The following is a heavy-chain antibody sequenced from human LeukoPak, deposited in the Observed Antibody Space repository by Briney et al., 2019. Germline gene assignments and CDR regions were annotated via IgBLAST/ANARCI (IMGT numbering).Heavy chain of an antibody. CDR3: ARDRNYFSYYYMDV. V-gene: IGHV3-48*03. Sequence: GGSLRLSCAASGFTFSSYEMNWVRQAPGKGLEWVSYISSSGSTIYYADSVKGRFTISRDNAKNSLYLQMNSLRAEDTAVYYYARDRNYFSYYYMDVWGKGTTVTVSS. D-gene: IGHD1-7*01. CDR1: GFTFSSYE. J-gene: IGHJ6*03. CDR2: ISSSGSTI.